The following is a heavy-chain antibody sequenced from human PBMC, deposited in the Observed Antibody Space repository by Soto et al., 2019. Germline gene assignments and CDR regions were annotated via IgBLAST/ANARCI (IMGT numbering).Heavy chain of an antibody. CDR1: GDSVSSNSAA. V-gene: IGHV6-1*01. CDR3: ARDLTPPYSSSSGHYYYYYMDV. D-gene: IGHD6-6*01. Sequence: SQTLSLTCAISGDSVSSNSAAWNWIRQSPSRGLEWLGRTYYRSKWYNDYAVSVKSRITINPDTSKNQFSLQLNSVTPEDTAVYYCARDLTPPYSSSSGHYYYYYMDVWGKGTTVTVSS. CDR2: TYYRSKWYN. J-gene: IGHJ6*03.